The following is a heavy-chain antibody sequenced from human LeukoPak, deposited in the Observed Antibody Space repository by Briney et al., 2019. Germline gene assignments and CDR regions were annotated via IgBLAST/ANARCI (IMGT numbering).Heavy chain of an antibody. J-gene: IGHJ4*02. V-gene: IGHV3-66*01. CDR3: AKDISNYYGSGSYFTPDY. CDR1: GFTVNRNY. D-gene: IGHD3-10*01. CDR2: IYSGGTT. Sequence: GGSLRLSCAASGFTVNRNYMIWVRQAPGKGLECVSVIYSGGTTWYADSVKGRFTISRDTNTLYLQMNSLRAEDTAVYYCAKDISNYYGSGSYFTPDYWGQGTLVTVSS.